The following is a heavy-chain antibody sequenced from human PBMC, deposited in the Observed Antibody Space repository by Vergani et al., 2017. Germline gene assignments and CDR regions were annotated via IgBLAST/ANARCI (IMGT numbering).Heavy chain of an antibody. CDR2: ISYDGRNK. CDR1: GFTFSSYG. V-gene: IGHV3-30*18. J-gene: IGHJ6*02. CDR3: AKDFYRGMSGNLMDV. Sequence: QVQLVESGGGVVQPGRSLRLSCAASGFTFSSYGMHWVRQAPGKGLEWVAVISYDGRNKYYADSVKGRFTISRDNSKNTLYLQMNSLRAEDTAVYYCAKDFYRGMSGNLMDVWGQGTTVTVSS. D-gene: IGHD1-26*01.